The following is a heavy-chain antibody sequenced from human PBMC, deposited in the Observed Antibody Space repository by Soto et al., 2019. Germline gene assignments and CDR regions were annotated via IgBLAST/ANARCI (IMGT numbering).Heavy chain of an antibody. D-gene: IGHD3-3*01. V-gene: IGHV4-39*02. CDR2: IYYSGST. Sequence: KASETLSLTCTVSGGSISSSSYYWGWIRQPPGKGLEWIGSIYYSGSTYYNPSLKSRVTISVDTSKNQFSLKVSSVTAADTAVYYCAGDDTSSWFDYWGRGTLVTVSS. J-gene: IGHJ5*01. CDR3: AGDDTSSWFDY. CDR1: GGSISSSSYY.